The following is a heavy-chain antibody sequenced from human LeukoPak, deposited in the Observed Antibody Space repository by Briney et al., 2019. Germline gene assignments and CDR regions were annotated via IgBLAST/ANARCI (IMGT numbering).Heavy chain of an antibody. V-gene: IGHV3-23*01. CDR2: ISGSGGST. CDR3: AKVEVRGVIMAGFDY. CDR1: GFTFSSYA. D-gene: IGHD3-10*01. Sequence: LSGGSLRLSCAASGFTFSSYAMSWVRQAPGKGLEWVSAISGSGGSTYYADSVKGRFTISRDNSKNTLYLQMNSLRAEDTAVYYCAKVEVRGVIMAGFDYWGQGTLVTVSS. J-gene: IGHJ4*02.